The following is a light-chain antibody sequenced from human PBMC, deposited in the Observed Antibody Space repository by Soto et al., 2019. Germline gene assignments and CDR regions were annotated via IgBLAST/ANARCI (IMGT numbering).Light chain of an antibody. CDR1: QNIKNF. V-gene: IGKV1-39*01. J-gene: IGKJ1*01. CDR2: STS. CDR3: QQSYNSPRT. Sequence: DIEMTQSPSFLSASVGDTVTITCRASQNIKNFLHWYQQKPGKAPKLLVYSTSTLQSGVPSRFSGRGSATDFTLTINSLEPDDFGTYFCQQSYNSPRTFGQGTKVDIK.